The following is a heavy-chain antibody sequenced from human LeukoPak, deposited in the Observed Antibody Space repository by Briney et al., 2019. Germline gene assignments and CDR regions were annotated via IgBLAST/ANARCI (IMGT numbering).Heavy chain of an antibody. CDR2: ISGSGTNT. J-gene: IGHJ3*02. V-gene: IGHV3-23*01. CDR3: AYRDAFDI. CDR1: GFTFNRYG. Sequence: GGSLRLSCAVSGFTFNRYGMNWVRQAPGKGLQWVSGISGSGTNTYYADSVKGRFTISRDNSNNTLYLQMNSLRAEDTAVYFCAYRDAFDIWGLGTMVTVSS. D-gene: IGHD4-11*01.